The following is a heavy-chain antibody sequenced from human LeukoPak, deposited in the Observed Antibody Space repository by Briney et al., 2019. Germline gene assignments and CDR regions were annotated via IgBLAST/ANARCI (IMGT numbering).Heavy chain of an antibody. CDR2: ISYDGSNK. CDR3: AKGGSYDSSGTFDY. V-gene: IGHV3-30*18. D-gene: IGHD3-22*01. CDR1: GFTFSSYG. Sequence: PGRSLRLSCAASGFTFSSYGMHWVRQAPGKGLEWVAVISYDGSNKYYADSVKGRFTISRDNSKNTLYLQMNSLRAEDTAVYYCAKGGSYDSSGTFDYWGQGTLVTVSS. J-gene: IGHJ4*02.